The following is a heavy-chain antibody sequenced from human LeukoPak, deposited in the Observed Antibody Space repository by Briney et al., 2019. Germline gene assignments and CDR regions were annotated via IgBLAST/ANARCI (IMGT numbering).Heavy chain of an antibody. CDR2: LYVNENR. CDR1: GPIVSTNY. D-gene: IGHD1-26*01. V-gene: IGHV3-53*01. CDR3: VREDLGVDY. Sequence: GGSLRLSCAVSGPIVSTNYMSWVRHAPGKGLEWISILYVNENRYYADSVKGRFIISRDTSKNTLYLQMNSLRAEDTAMYYCVREDLGVDYWGQGTLVTDSS. J-gene: IGHJ4*02.